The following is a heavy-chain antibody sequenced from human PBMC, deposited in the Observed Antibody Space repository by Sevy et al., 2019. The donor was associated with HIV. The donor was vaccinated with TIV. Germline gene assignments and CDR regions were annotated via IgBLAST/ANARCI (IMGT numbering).Heavy chain of an antibody. Sequence: GGSLRLSCAASGFTFDDYGINWVRQAPGKGLEWVSGISWNSGSIGYADSVKGRFTISRDNAKNSLYLQMNSLRPDDTGLYYCATDVGQWLGKDAFDVWGRGTMVTVSS. CDR1: GFTFDDYG. CDR3: ATDVGQWLGKDAFDV. J-gene: IGHJ3*01. V-gene: IGHV3-9*01. D-gene: IGHD6-19*01. CDR2: ISWNSGSI.